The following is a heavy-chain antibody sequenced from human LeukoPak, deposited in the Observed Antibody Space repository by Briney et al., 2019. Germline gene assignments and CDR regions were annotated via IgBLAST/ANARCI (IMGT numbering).Heavy chain of an antibody. CDR2: MNPNNGNT. Sequence: ASVKVSCKASGYTFTTYDINWVRQATGQGLAWLGWMNPNNGNTGYAQKFQGRVTMTRNISISTAYMDLSSLRSEDTAVYYCARGLGSGTEQWLGEDYWGQGTLVTVSS. V-gene: IGHV1-8*01. CDR3: ARGLGSGTEQWLGEDY. D-gene: IGHD6-19*01. J-gene: IGHJ4*02. CDR1: GYTFTTYD.